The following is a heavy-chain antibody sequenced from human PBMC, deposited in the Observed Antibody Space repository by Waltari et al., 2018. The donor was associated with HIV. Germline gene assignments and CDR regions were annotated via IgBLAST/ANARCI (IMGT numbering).Heavy chain of an antibody. CDR1: GGSFSGYY. Sequence: QVQLQQWGAGLLKPSETLSLTCAVYGGSFSGYYWSWIRQPPGKGLEWIGEINHSGSTNYNPSRKSRVTISVDTSKNQFSRKRSSVTAADTAVYYCARGTIQPVFDIWGQGTMVTVSS. J-gene: IGHJ3*02. V-gene: IGHV4-34*01. CDR2: INHSGST. CDR3: ARGTIQPVFDI. D-gene: IGHD3-3*01.